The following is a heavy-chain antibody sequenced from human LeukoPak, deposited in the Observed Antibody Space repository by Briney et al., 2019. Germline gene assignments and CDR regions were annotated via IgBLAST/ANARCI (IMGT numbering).Heavy chain of an antibody. CDR1: GGSISNYH. D-gene: IGHD3-9*01. Sequence: SETLSLTCSVSGGSISNYHWSWIRQPPGKGLEWIGYIYYSGATKYNPSLKGRVTISVDTSNNQLSLRLKSVTAADTAVYYCARTGLQYFVTNAFDMWGQGTMVTVSS. CDR2: IYYSGAT. V-gene: IGHV4-59*01. J-gene: IGHJ3*02. CDR3: ARTGLQYFVTNAFDM.